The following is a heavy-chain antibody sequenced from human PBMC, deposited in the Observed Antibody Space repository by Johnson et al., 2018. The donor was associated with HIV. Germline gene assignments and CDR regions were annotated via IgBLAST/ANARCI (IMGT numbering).Heavy chain of an antibody. Sequence: MLLVESGGGLVNPGGSLRLSCAASRFTFSNAWMSWVRQAPGKGLEWVGRIKSKTDGGTTDYAAPVKGRFTISRDDSKNMLYLQMNSLKTEDTAVYYCTTVTVTYRTFDIWGQGTMVTISS. CDR2: IKSKTDGGTT. V-gene: IGHV3-15*01. J-gene: IGHJ3*02. CDR1: RFTFSNAW. CDR3: TTVTVTYRTFDI. D-gene: IGHD4-17*01.